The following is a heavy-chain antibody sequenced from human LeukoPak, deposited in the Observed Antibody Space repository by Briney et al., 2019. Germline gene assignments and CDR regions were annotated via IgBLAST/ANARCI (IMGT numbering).Heavy chain of an antibody. Sequence: PSETLSLTCAVYGGSFSGYYWSWIRQPPGKGLGWIGEINHSGSTNYNPSLKSRVTISVDTSKNQFSLKLSSVTAADTAVYYCARVAPYCGGDCCFDYWGQGTLVTVSS. CDR1: GGSFSGYY. D-gene: IGHD2-21*02. J-gene: IGHJ4*02. CDR2: INHSGST. CDR3: ARVAPYCGGDCCFDY. V-gene: IGHV4-34*01.